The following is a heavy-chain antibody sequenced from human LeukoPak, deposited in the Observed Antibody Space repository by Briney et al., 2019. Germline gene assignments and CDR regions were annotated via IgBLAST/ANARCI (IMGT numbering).Heavy chain of an antibody. V-gene: IGHV4-4*07. CDR2: IYYSGST. Sequence: SETLSLTCTVSGGSISSYYWSWIRQPAGKGLEWIGSIYYSGSTYYNPSLKSRVTISVDTSKNQFSLKLSSVTAADTAVYYCARRQWLVPYSYWFDPWGQGTLVTVSS. CDR1: GGSISSYY. D-gene: IGHD6-19*01. CDR3: ARRQWLVPYSYWFDP. J-gene: IGHJ5*02.